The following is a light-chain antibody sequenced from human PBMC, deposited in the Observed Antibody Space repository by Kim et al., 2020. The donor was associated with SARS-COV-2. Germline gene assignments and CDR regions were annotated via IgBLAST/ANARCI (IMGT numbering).Light chain of an antibody. CDR1: HTISNY. CDR2: SAS. V-gene: IGKV1-39*01. J-gene: IGKJ2*01. Sequence: SASVGDRVSITCLTSHTISNYLNWYQQRPGKAPRLLIYSASTLQSGVPSRFSGSGSGTDFTLTISSLQPEDSATYYCQQSYNVPRTFGQGTKLEI. CDR3: QQSYNVPRT.